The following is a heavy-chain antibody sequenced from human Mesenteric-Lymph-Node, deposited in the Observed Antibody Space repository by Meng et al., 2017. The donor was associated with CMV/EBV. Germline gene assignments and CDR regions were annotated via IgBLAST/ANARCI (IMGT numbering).Heavy chain of an antibody. CDR1: GYPFTGYG. CDR3: ARYSSSWYVDY. Sequence: SCKASGYPFTGYGIDWVRQAPGQGLEWMGWINAGNGDTKYSQKFQGRVTITRDTSADTVYLEMSSLRSEDTAVYYCARYSSSWYVDYWGQGTLVTVSS. D-gene: IGHD6-13*01. J-gene: IGHJ4*02. V-gene: IGHV1-3*01. CDR2: INAGNGDT.